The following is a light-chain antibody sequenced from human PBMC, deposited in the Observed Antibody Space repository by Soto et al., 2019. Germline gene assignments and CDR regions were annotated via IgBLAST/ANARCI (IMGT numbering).Light chain of an antibody. Sequence: EIVLTQSPATLSLSPGERATLSCRASQSVSRYLAWYQQKPGQAPRLLIYDTSHRATGIPARFSGSGSGTDFTLTLRSLEPEDFTVYYCQQRSSWPTFGGGTKVEIK. CDR2: DTS. CDR3: QQRSSWPT. J-gene: IGKJ4*01. CDR1: QSVSRY. V-gene: IGKV3-11*01.